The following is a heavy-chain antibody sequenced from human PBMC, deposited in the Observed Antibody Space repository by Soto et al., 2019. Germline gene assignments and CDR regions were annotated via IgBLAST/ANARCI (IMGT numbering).Heavy chain of an antibody. CDR2: IYYSGST. D-gene: IGHD3-22*01. Sequence: PSETLSLTCTVSGGSISSDDYYWSWIRQPPGQGLEWIGYIYYSGSTYYNPSLKSRVAISVDTSKNQFSLKLSSVTAADTAVYYCARVDYDSSGYYALGYWGQGTPVTVSS. CDR3: ARVDYDSSGYYALGY. V-gene: IGHV4-30-4*01. J-gene: IGHJ4*02. CDR1: GGSISSDDYY.